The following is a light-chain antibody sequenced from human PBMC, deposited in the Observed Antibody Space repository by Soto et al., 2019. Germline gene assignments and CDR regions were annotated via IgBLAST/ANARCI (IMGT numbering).Light chain of an antibody. CDR2: GNS. CDR1: SSNIGAGYD. Sequence: QSVLTQPPSVSGAPGQRVTVSCTGSSSNIGAGYDVYWYQQLPETAPKLLIYGNSNRPSGVPDRFSGSKSATSASLVITGLQAEDEADYYCQSYDSRLTGAVFGGGTKVTVL. V-gene: IGLV1-40*01. J-gene: IGLJ3*02. CDR3: QSYDSRLTGAV.